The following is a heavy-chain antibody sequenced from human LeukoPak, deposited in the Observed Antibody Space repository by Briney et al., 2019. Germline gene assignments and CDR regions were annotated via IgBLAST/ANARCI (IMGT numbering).Heavy chain of an antibody. CDR2: IYYSGST. Sequence: SETLSLTCTVSGGSISSYYWSWIRQPPGKGLEWIGYIYYSGSTNYNPSLKSRVTISVDTSKNQFSLKLSSVTAADTAVYYCARRYSNPPDYYYYMDVWGKGTTVTVSS. D-gene: IGHD4-11*01. CDR3: ARRYSNPPDYYYYMDV. V-gene: IGHV4-59*01. CDR1: GGSISSYY. J-gene: IGHJ6*03.